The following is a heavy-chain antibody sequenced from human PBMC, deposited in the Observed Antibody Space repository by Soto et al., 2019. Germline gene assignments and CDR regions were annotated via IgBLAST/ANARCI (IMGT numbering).Heavy chain of an antibody. CDR1: GFTFSSYA. Sequence: HPGGSLRLSCAASGFTFSSYAMSWVRQAPGKGLEWVSAISGSGGSTYYADSVKGRFTISRDNSKNTLYLQMNSLRAEDTAVYYCAKARGGTIFGVVIIGQNHDAFDIWGQGTMVTVSS. CDR3: AKARGGTIFGVVIIGQNHDAFDI. J-gene: IGHJ3*02. V-gene: IGHV3-23*01. D-gene: IGHD3-3*01. CDR2: ISGSGGST.